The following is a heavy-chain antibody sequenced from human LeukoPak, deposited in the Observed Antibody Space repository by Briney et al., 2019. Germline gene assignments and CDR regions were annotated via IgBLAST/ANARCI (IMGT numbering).Heavy chain of an antibody. CDR3: ARHRGIAAHSYYYYYMDV. J-gene: IGHJ6*03. CDR1: GGSFSGYY. CDR2: INHSGST. Sequence: SETLSLTCAVYGGSFSGYYWSWIRQPPGKGLEWIGEINHSGSTNYNPSLKSRVTISVDTSKNQFSLKLSSVTAADTAVYYCARHRGIAAHSYYYYYMDVWGKGTTVTVSS. V-gene: IGHV4-34*01. D-gene: IGHD6-13*01.